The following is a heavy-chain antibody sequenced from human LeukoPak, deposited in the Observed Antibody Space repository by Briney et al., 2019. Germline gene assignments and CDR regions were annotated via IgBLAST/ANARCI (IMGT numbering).Heavy chain of an antibody. D-gene: IGHD5-18*01. CDR1: GGSISSSSYY. CDR3: ARDGGYSYGYSDY. J-gene: IGHJ4*02. Sequence: SETLSLTCTVSGGSISSSSYYWGWIRQPPGKGLEWIGSIYYSGSTYYNPSLKSRVTISVDTSKNQFSLKLSSVTAADTAVYYCARDGGYSYGYSDYWGQGTLVTVSS. CDR2: IYYSGST. V-gene: IGHV4-39*07.